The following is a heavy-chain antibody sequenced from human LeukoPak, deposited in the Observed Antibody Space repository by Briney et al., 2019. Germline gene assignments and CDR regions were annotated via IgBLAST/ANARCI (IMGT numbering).Heavy chain of an antibody. CDR2: IYYSGST. CDR3: ARQLVVVVPAEFDY. Sequence: PSGTLSLTCTVSGGSISSSNYYWGWIRQPPGKGLEWIGSIYYSGSTYYNPSLKSRVTISVDTSKNQFSLKLSSVTAADTAVYYCARQLVVVVPAEFDYWGQGTLVTVSS. J-gene: IGHJ4*02. D-gene: IGHD2-2*01. V-gene: IGHV4-39*01. CDR1: GGSISSSNYY.